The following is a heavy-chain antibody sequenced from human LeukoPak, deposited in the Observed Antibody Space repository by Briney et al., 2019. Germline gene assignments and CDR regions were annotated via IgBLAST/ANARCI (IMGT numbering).Heavy chain of an antibody. Sequence: PGGSLRLSCAASGFTFSTYSMNWVRQAPGKGLEWVSSISSGSSFIYYADSVKGRFTISRDNAKNSLFLQMNSLRAEDTAVYYCARESSGYFYWGQGTLVTVSS. CDR3: ARESSGYFY. D-gene: IGHD3-22*01. CDR2: ISSGSSFI. V-gene: IGHV3-21*01. J-gene: IGHJ4*02. CDR1: GFTFSTYS.